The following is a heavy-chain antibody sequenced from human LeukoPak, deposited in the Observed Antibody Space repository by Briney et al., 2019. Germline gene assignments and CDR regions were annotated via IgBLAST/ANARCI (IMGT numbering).Heavy chain of an antibody. V-gene: IGHV5-51*01. CDR3: ARAYDILTGYYPLAFDY. CDR1: GYSFTSYW. D-gene: IGHD3-9*01. CDR2: IYSGDSDT. J-gene: IGHJ4*02. Sequence: GESLKISCKGSGYSFTSYWIGWVRQMPGKGLEWMGIIYSGDSDTRYSPSFQGQVTISADKSISTAYLQWSSLKASDTAMYYCARAYDILTGYYPLAFDYGGQGTLVTVSS.